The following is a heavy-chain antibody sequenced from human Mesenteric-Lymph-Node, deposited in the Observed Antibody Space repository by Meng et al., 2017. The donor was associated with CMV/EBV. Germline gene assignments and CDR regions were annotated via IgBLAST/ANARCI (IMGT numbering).Heavy chain of an antibody. D-gene: IGHD3-3*01. CDR3: ARGLQEYAYYDFWSGTEPYYGMDV. CDR2: IKQDGSEK. Sequence: GESLKISCAASGFTFSSYWMSWVRQAPGKGLEWVANIKQDGSEKYYVDSVKGQFTISRDNAKNSLYLQMNSLRAEDTAVYYCARGLQEYAYYDFWSGTEPYYGMDVWGQGTTVTVSS. CDR1: GFTFSSYW. J-gene: IGHJ6*02. V-gene: IGHV3-7*04.